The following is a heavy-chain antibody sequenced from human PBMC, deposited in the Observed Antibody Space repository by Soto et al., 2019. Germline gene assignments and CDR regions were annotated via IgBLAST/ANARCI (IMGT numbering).Heavy chain of an antibody. D-gene: IGHD3-10*01. CDR1: YASINNYH. J-gene: IGHJ4*02. V-gene: IGHV4-59*08. CDR2: IYYTGTT. CDR3: ATRRGLGEVSPYFDY. Sequence: LETLSLTCTVSYASINNYHWTWIRQPPGKGLEWIAYIYYTGTTNFTPSLKSRVTISMDTSKNQFSLKLRSVTAADTAVYYSATRRGLGEVSPYFDYWGQGLRVTVSS.